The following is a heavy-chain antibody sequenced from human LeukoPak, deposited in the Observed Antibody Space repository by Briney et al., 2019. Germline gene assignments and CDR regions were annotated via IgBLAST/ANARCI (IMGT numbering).Heavy chain of an antibody. D-gene: IGHD3-3*01. Sequence: PGGPLRLSCAASGFTFITYWMTWPRQAPGKGLEWVANIKQDGSEKYYVDSVKGRFTLSRDNAKSSLYLQMNSLRAEDTAIYYCARLRYNDFWSGSWKFYYYMDVWGKGTTVTVSS. V-gene: IGHV3-7*01. CDR2: IKQDGSEK. J-gene: IGHJ6*03. CDR1: GFTFITYW. CDR3: ARLRYNDFWSGSWKFYYYMDV.